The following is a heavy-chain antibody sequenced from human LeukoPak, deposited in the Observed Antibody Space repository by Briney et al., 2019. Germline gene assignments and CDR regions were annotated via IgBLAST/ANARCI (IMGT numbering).Heavy chain of an antibody. CDR2: IYSGGST. CDR1: GFTVSSNY. Sequence: GGSLRLSCAASGFTVSSNYMSWVRQAPGKGLEWVSVIYSGGSTYYADSVKGRFTISRDNSKNTLYLQMNSLRAEDTAFYYCAKGTSNWGSDFDYWGQGTLVTVSS. D-gene: IGHD7-27*01. J-gene: IGHJ4*02. CDR3: AKGTSNWGSDFDY. V-gene: IGHV3-53*01.